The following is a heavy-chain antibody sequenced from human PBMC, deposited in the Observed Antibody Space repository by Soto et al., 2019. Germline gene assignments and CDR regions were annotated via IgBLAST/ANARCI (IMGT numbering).Heavy chain of an antibody. CDR3: ARDATGMVGRPNTNWFDP. Sequence: EVQLLESGGGLVQRGGSLRLSCEASGFSFSDFAMSWVRQGPGKGLEWVSGISGFGGTTYYSDSVKGRFIISRDSSTNTLFLQMNSLTAEDTGVYYCARDATGMVGRPNTNWFDPWGQGTLVTVSS. V-gene: IGHV3-23*01. CDR1: GFSFSDFA. D-gene: IGHD2-15*01. J-gene: IGHJ5*02. CDR2: ISGFGGTT.